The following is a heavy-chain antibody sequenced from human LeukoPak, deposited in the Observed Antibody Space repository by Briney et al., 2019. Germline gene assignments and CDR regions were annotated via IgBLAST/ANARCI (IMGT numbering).Heavy chain of an antibody. CDR2: ISSSSSYI. CDR3: ARDRYSSSWYVTYYYYYMDV. V-gene: IGHV3-21*01. D-gene: IGHD6-13*01. Sequence: GGSLRLSCAASGFTFSSYSMNWVRQAPGKGLEWVSSISSSSSYIYYADSVKGRFTISRDNAKNSLYLQMNSLRAEDTAVYYCARDRYSSSWYVTYYYYYMDVWGKGTTVTVSS. J-gene: IGHJ6*03. CDR1: GFTFSSYS.